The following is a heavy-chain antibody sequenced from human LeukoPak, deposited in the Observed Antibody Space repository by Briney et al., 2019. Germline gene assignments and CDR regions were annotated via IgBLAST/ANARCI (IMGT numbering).Heavy chain of an antibody. J-gene: IGHJ4*02. D-gene: IGHD3-3*02. CDR1: GGSISSSSYY. V-gene: IGHV4-39*01. CDR3: ARRIRAFPYYFDY. Sequence: SETLSLTCTVSGGSISSSSYYWGWIRQPPGKGLEWIGSIYYSGSTYYNPSLKSRVTISVDTSKNQFSLKLSSVTAADTAVYYCARRIRAFPYYFDYWGQGTLVTVSS. CDR2: IYYSGST.